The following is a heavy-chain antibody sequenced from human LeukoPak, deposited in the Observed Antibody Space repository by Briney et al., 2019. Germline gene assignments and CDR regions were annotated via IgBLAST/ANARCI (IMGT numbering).Heavy chain of an antibody. J-gene: IGHJ6*03. CDR1: GGSFSGYY. CDR2: INHSEST. D-gene: IGHD6-19*01. Sequence: PSETLSLTCAVDGGSFSGYYWSLIRQPPGKWLEWIGEINHSESTNYNPSLKSRVTISVDTSKNQFSLKLSSVTAADTAVYFCARTQEAGYSSGRYDSYYYYYMDVWGKGTTVTISS. V-gene: IGHV4-34*01. CDR3: ARTQEAGYSSGRYDSYYYYYMDV.